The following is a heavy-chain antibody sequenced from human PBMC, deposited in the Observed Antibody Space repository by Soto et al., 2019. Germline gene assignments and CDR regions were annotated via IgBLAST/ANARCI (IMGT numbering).Heavy chain of an antibody. CDR2: IWYDGGNK. CDR1: GFTFSSYG. D-gene: IGHD3-22*01. CDR3: AREAYYYDSSGARDAFDI. Sequence: PGGSLRLSCAASGFTFSSYGMHWVRQAPGKGLEWVAVIWYDGGNKYYADSVKGRFTISRDNSKNTLYLQMNSLRAEDTAVYYFAREAYYYDSSGARDAFDIWGQGTMVTVSS. J-gene: IGHJ3*02. V-gene: IGHV3-33*01.